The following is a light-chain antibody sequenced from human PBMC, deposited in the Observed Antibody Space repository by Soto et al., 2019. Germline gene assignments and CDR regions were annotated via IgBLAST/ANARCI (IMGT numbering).Light chain of an antibody. V-gene: IGKV3-11*01. CDR1: QSISRY. CDR3: QQRSNWPLALT. J-gene: IGKJ4*01. CDR2: DAS. Sequence: EIVLTQSPGTLSLSPGERATLSCRASQSISRYLNWYQQTPGQAPRLLIYDASNRATGIPARFSGSGSGTDFALTISSLEPEDFAVYYCQQRSNWPLALTFGGGTKVEIK.